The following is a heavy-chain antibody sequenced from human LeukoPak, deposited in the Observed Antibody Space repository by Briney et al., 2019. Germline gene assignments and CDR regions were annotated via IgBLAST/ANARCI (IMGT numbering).Heavy chain of an antibody. J-gene: IGHJ3*02. D-gene: IGHD3-3*01. CDR3: AKDGSGFWSGYYYWATHRTAFDI. CDR1: GFTFRSYG. V-gene: IGHV3-30*02. CDR2: IRYDGSNK. Sequence: GGSLRLSCTASGFTFRSYGMHWVRQAPGKGLEWVAFIRYDGSNKYYADSVKGRFTISRDNSKNTLYLQMNSLRAEDTAVYYCAKDGSGFWSGYYYWATHRTAFDIWGQGTMVTLSS.